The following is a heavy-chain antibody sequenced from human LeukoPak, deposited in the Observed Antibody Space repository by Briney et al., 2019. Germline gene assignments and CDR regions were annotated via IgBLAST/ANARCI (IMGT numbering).Heavy chain of an antibody. J-gene: IGHJ4*02. CDR3: ARFPHYYDSSGYSF. CDR1: GFTFSNDW. Sequence: GGSLRLSCAASGFTFSNDWMHWVRQAPGKGLVWVSRIDSDGSSTSYADSVKGRFTISRDNAKNTLYLQMNSLRAEDTAVYYCARFPHYYDSSGYSFWGQGTLVTVSS. CDR2: IDSDGSST. D-gene: IGHD3-22*01. V-gene: IGHV3-74*01.